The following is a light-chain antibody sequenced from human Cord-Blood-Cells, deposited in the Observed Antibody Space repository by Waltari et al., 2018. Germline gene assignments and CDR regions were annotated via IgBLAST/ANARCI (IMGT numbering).Light chain of an antibody. CDR1: QSRGSGD. CDR3: QQYGSSPWT. Sequence: SGRASQSRGSGDLAVYQQKPGQAPRLLSDGASSSATSIPDRFSGRGSGTDFTLTISRLEPEDFAVYYCQQYGSSPWTFGQGTKVEIK. J-gene: IGKJ1*01. CDR2: GAS. V-gene: IGKV3-20*01.